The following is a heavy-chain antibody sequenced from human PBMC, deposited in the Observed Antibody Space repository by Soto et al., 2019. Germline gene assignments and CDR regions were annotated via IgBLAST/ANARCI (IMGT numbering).Heavy chain of an antibody. CDR2: IYHSGST. CDR1: GYSISSGYY. V-gene: IGHV4-38-2*01. CDR3: ARGVWSGVAGLNWFDP. D-gene: IGHD6-19*01. J-gene: IGHJ5*02. Sequence: LSLTCAVSGYSISSGYYWGWIRQPPGKGLEWIGSIYHSGSTYYNPPLKSRVTISVDTSKNQFSLKLSSVTAADTAVYYCARGVWSGVAGLNWFDPWGQGTLVTVSS.